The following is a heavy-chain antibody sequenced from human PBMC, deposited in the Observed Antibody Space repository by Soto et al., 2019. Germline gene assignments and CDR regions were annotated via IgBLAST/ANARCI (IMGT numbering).Heavy chain of an antibody. CDR1: GFTFSSYG. CDR3: AKETLGYFDL. Sequence: QVQLVKSGGGVVQPGRSLRLSCAASGFTFSSYGMHWVRQAPGKGLEWVAVISYDGSNKYYADSVKGRFTISRDNSKNTLYLQMNSLRAEDTAVYYCAKETLGYFDLWGRGTLVTVSS. V-gene: IGHV3-30*18. D-gene: IGHD6-13*01. CDR2: ISYDGSNK. J-gene: IGHJ2*01.